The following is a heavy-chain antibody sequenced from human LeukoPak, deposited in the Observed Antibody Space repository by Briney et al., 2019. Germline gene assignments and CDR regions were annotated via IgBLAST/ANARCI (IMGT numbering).Heavy chain of an antibody. Sequence: GGSLRLSCAASGFTFSNAWMSWVRQAPGKGLEWGGRIKSKTDGRTTDYAAPVKGRFTISRDDSKNTLYLQMNSLKTEATAVYYCTTDLLWDIVVVPAAIRVDYWGQGTLVTVSS. CDR3: TTDLLWDIVVVPAAIRVDY. J-gene: IGHJ4*02. D-gene: IGHD2-2*02. V-gene: IGHV3-15*01. CDR1: GFTFSNAW. CDR2: IKSKTDGRTT.